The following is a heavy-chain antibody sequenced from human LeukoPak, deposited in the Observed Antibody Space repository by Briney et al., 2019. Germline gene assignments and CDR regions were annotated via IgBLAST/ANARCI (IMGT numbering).Heavy chain of an antibody. CDR3: ARGITMIVVVIHYFDY. CDR1: GGSISSYY. D-gene: IGHD3-22*01. CDR2: IYHSGST. J-gene: IGHJ4*02. Sequence: SETLSLTCTVSGGSISSYYWSWIRQPPGKGLEWIGSIYHSGSTYYNPSLKSRVTISVDTSKNQFSLKLSSVTAADTAVYYCARGITMIVVVIHYFDYWGQGTLVTVSS. V-gene: IGHV4-38-2*02.